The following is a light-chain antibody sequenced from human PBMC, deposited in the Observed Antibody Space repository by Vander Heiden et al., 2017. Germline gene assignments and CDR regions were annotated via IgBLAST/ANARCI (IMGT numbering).Light chain of an antibody. J-gene: IGLJ3*02. CDR3: QSADSSGSRGV. CDR1: ALPKQY. V-gene: IGLV3-25*03. Sequence: SYELTQPLSVSVSPGQTARITCSGEALPKQYAYWYQQKPGQTPVLVRYRDTERPSGIPERFSGSSSGTTFTLTISGVQAEDDADYYCQSADSSGSRGVFGGGTKLTVL. CDR2: RDT.